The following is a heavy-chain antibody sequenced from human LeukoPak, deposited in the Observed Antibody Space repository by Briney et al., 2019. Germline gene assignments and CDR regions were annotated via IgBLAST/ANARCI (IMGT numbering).Heavy chain of an antibody. D-gene: IGHD3-22*01. CDR2: IRGSGGGT. CDR1: GITLSNDA. Sequence: GGPLRLSCAVSGITLSNDAMSCFRKSPGKVPEWVAGIRGSGGGTYYADSVKGRFTISRDNPKNTLYLQMNSLRAEDTAVYFCAKRGVVIRVILVGFHKEAYYFDSWGQGALVTVSS. V-gene: IGHV3-23*01. CDR3: AKRGVVIRVILVGFHKEAYYFDS. J-gene: IGHJ4*02.